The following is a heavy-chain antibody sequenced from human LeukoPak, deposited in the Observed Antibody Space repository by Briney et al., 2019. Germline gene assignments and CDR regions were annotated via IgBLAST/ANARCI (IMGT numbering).Heavy chain of an antibody. Sequence: QTGGPWNFSGKVPGLIFSIFWMTWARRAPGKGLEWVATITRDGSEKYYMDSVKGRFTISRDNAKDSLCLQMNSLRAEDTAVYYCARGHNGLEVWGRGTTVTVFS. CDR1: GLIFSIFW. J-gene: IGHJ6*02. CDR3: ARGHNGLEV. CDR2: ITRDGSEK. V-gene: IGHV3-7*05.